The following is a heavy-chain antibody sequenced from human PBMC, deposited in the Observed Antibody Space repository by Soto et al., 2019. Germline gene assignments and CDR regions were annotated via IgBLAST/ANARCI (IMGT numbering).Heavy chain of an antibody. Sequence: PSEPLSLTYPDSGGTMIIYRRSRIRQPPGGGLEWIGFIYYAGSTKYNPSLKSRVTISVDTSKNQFSLKLSSVTAADTAVYYCARGVPYYYGSGASGWFDPWGQRTRVTVS. CDR2: IYYAGST. CDR1: GGTMIIYR. V-gene: IGHV4-59*12. CDR3: ARGVPYYYGSGASGWFDP. D-gene: IGHD3-10*01. J-gene: IGHJ5*02.